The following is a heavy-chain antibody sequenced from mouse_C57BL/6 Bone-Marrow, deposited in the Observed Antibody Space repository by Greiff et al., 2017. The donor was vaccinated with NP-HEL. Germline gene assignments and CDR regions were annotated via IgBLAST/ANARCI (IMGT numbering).Heavy chain of an antibody. J-gene: IGHJ2*01. CDR3: ARLYYCGSRDFDY. D-gene: IGHD1-1*01. CDR2: IDPSDSET. Sequence: QVQLQQPGAELVRPGSSVKLSCKASGYTFTSYWMHWVKQRPIQGLEWIGNIDPSDSETHYNQKFKDKATLTVDKSSSTAYMQLRSLTSEDSAVYYCARLYYCGSRDFDYWGQGTTLTVSS. CDR1: GYTFTSYW. V-gene: IGHV1-52*01.